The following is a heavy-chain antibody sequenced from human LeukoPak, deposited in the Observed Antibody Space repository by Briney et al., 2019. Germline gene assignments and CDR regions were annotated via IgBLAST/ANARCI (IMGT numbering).Heavy chain of an antibody. D-gene: IGHD3-22*01. CDR2: ISSSSSYV. J-gene: IGHJ3*02. Sequence: GGSLRLSCAASGFTFSSYSMNWVRQAPGKGLEWVSSISSSSSYVYYADSVKGRFTISRDNAKNSLYLQMNSLRAEDTAVYYCARDYYDSSGPDAFDIWGQGTMVTVSS. V-gene: IGHV3-21*01. CDR1: GFTFSSYS. CDR3: ARDYYDSSGPDAFDI.